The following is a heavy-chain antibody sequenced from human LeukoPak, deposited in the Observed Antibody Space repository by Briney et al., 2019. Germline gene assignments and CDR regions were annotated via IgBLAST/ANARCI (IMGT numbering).Heavy chain of an antibody. CDR2: IWDDGSNE. CDR3: ARGENWFDP. CDR1: GFNFSSCG. Sequence: PGGSLRLSCAASGFNFSSCGMHWVRQAPGEGLEWVAVIWDDGSNEYYADSVRGRFSISRDNSKNTMHLQMNSLRAEDTAVYYCARGENWFDPWGQGTLVTVSS. V-gene: IGHV3-33*01. J-gene: IGHJ5*02.